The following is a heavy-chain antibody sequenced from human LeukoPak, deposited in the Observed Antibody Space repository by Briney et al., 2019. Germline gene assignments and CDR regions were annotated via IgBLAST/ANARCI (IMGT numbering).Heavy chain of an antibody. V-gene: IGHV3-23*01. Sequence: GGSLRLSCAASGFTFSSYSMNWVRQAPGKGLEWVSAISGSGGSTYYADSVKGRFTISRDNSKNTLYLQMNSLRAEDTAVYYCAKVVGATIFPARFDYWGQGTLVTVSS. CDR3: AKVVGATIFPARFDY. D-gene: IGHD1-26*01. CDR1: GFTFSSYS. CDR2: ISGSGGST. J-gene: IGHJ4*02.